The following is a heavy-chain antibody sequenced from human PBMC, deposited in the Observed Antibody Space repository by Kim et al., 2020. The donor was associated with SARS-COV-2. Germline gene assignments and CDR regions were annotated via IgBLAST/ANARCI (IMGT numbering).Heavy chain of an antibody. J-gene: IGHJ6*02. D-gene: IGHD6-19*01. Sequence: PSLKSRATISEDTSKNQFPLKLTSVTAADTSVYYCARPYSTGWYFAVMDVWGQGTTVTVSS. V-gene: IGHV4-39*01. CDR3: ARPYSTGWYFAVMDV.